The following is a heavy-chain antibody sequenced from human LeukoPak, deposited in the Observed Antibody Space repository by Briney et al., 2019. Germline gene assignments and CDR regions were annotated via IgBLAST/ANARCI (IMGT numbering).Heavy chain of an antibody. CDR1: GYTFTSYA. J-gene: IGHJ4*02. D-gene: IGHD3-10*01. CDR3: ARVAVRGVISYYFDY. CDR2: ISSNGGST. Sequence: GASVKVSCKASGYTFTSYAMHWVRQAPGKGLEYVSAISSNGGSTYYANSVKGRFTISRDNSKNTLYLQMGSLRAEDMAVYYCARVAVRGVISYYFDYWGQGTLVTVSS. V-gene: IGHV3-64*01.